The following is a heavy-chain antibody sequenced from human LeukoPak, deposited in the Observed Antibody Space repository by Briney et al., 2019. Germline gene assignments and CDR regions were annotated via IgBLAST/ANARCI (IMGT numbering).Heavy chain of an antibody. D-gene: IGHD2-15*01. CDR2: IHDSGST. CDR3: ARDRREQYCSGGSCYSALGFFDY. Sequence: SETLSLTCTVSGGSISSYYWSWIRQPPGKGLEWIGYIHDSGSTNYNPSLKSRVTISMDTSKNRFSLKLSSVTAADTAVYYCARDRREQYCSGGSCYSALGFFDYWGQGTLVTVSS. V-gene: IGHV4-59*01. J-gene: IGHJ4*02. CDR1: GGSISSYY.